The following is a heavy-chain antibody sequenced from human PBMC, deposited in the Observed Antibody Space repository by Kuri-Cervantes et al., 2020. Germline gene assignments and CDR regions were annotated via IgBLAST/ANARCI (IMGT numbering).Heavy chain of an antibody. D-gene: IGHD6-19*01. CDR1: GFTFSSYG. V-gene: IGHV3-30*03. J-gene: IGHJ4*02. CDR3: AREYSSGWFPTYVAPGYLDY. CDR2: ISYDGSNK. Sequence: LSLTCAASGFTFSSYGMHWVRQAPGKGLEWVAVISYDGSNKYYADSVKGRFTISRDNSKNTLYLQMNSLRAEDTAAYYCAREYSSGWFPTYVAPGYLDYWGQGTLVTVSS.